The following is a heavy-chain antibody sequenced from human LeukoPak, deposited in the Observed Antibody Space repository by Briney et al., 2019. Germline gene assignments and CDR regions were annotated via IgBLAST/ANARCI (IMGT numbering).Heavy chain of an antibody. V-gene: IGHV3-7*05. CDR1: GFTFGSYW. CDR3: AKDRSSWYIAFDI. D-gene: IGHD6-13*01. J-gene: IGHJ3*02. Sequence: PGGSLRLSCAASGFTFGSYWMSWVRQAPGKGLEWVAIIKQDGSEKKYVDSGKGRFTISRDNAKNSLYLQMSSLRAEDTAVYYCAKDRSSWYIAFDIWGQGTMVTVSS. CDR2: IKQDGSEK.